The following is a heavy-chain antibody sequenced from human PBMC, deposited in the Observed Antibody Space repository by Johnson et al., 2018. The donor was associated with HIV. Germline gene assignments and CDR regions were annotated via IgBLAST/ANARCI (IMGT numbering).Heavy chain of an antibody. V-gene: IGHV3-9*01. CDR3: ARGVGPSAFDI. CDR1: GFTFDDYA. D-gene: IGHD1-26*01. J-gene: IGHJ3*02. Sequence: VQLVESGGGLVQPGRSLRLSCAASGFTFDDYAMHWVRQAPGKGLEWVSGISWNSGSIGYADSVKGRFTISRDNAKNSLYLQMNSLRAEDTAVYYCARGVGPSAFDIWGQGTMVTVSS. CDR2: ISWNSGSI.